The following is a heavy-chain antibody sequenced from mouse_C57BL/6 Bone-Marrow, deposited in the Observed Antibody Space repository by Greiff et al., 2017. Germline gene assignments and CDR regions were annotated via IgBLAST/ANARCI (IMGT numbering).Heavy chain of an antibody. CDR2: ISDGGSYT. CDR3: ARGPDGYY. J-gene: IGHJ2*01. V-gene: IGHV5-4*01. D-gene: IGHD2-3*01. Sequence: EVQLVESGGGLVKPGASLKLSCAASGFTFTSYSMSWVRQTPEKRLEWIATISDGGSYTYYPDNVKGQSTISRDNAKNNLYLQMSHLKSEDTAMYYCARGPDGYYWGQGTTLTVSS. CDR1: GFTFTSYS.